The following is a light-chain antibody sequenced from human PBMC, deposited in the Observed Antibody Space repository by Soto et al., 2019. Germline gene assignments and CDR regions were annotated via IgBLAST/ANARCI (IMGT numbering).Light chain of an antibody. Sequence: DIQMTHSPSTLSGSVGDRVTITFRASQTISSWLAWYQQKPGKAPKLLIYKASTLKSGVPSRFSGSGSGTEFTLTISSLQPDDFATYYCLQYSSHSWTFGQGTKVDIK. CDR2: KAS. V-gene: IGKV1-5*03. CDR1: QTISSW. CDR3: LQYSSHSWT. J-gene: IGKJ1*01.